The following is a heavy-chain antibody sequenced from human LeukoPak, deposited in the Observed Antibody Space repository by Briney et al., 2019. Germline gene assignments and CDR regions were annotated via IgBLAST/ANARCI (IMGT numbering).Heavy chain of an antibody. CDR2: INPSGGST. V-gene: IGHV1-46*01. D-gene: IGHD6-6*01. CDR1: GYTFTSYY. Sequence: ASVKVSCKASGYTFTSYYMHWVLQAPGHGLEWMGIINPSGGSTSYAQKFQGRVTMTRDTSTSTVYMELSSLRSEDTAVYYCARAEQLAEFDYWGQGTLVTVSS. J-gene: IGHJ4*02. CDR3: ARAEQLAEFDY.